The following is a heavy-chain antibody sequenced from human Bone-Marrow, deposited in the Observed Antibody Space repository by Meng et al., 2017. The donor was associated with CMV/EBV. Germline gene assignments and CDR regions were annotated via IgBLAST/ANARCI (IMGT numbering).Heavy chain of an antibody. D-gene: IGHD3-22*01. V-gene: IGHV1-8*01. J-gene: IGHJ4*02. CDR2: MNPNIGNT. CDR3: ARGPSRDSSGYYSDY. CDR1: GYTFTSYD. Sequence: ASVKVSCKPSGYTFTSYDINWVRQATGQGLEWMGWMNPNIGNTGYAQKFQGRVTMTTDTSTSTAYMELRSLRSEDTAVYYCARGPSRDSSGYYSDYWGQGTLVTVSS.